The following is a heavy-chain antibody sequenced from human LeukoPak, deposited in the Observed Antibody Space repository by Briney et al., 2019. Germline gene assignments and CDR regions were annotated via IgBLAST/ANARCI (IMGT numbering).Heavy chain of an antibody. CDR1: GGSINTYF. CDR3: ARQIAWGVGRFDY. CDR2: MYYSGST. D-gene: IGHD3-10*01. V-gene: IGHV4-59*08. Sequence: PSETLSLTCAVSGGSINTYFWSWIRQPPGKRLEWIGYMYYSGSTNYNPSLKSRATISMDTSKNQFSLKLNSVTAADTAVYYCARQIAWGVGRFDYWGQGTLATVSA. J-gene: IGHJ4*02.